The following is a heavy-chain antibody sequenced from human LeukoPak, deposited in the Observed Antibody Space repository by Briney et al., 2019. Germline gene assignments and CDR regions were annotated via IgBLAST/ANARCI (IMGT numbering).Heavy chain of an antibody. Sequence: PSETLSLTCTVSGGSLSSYYWSWIRQPPGKGLEWIGYIYYSGSTNYNPSLKSRVTISVDKSKNQFSLKLSSVTAADTAVYYCARDGGGDYSIYYFDYWGQGTLVTVSS. D-gene: IGHD4-11*01. CDR2: IYYSGST. CDR1: GGSLSSYY. V-gene: IGHV4-59*01. J-gene: IGHJ4*02. CDR3: ARDGGGDYSIYYFDY.